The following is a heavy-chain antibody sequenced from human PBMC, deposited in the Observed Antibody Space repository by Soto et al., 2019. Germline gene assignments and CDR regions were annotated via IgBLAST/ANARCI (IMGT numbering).Heavy chain of an antibody. CDR2: ICSSGNTK. CDR3: ARDLGYCSSTSCYVAAFDI. V-gene: IGHV3-11*01. J-gene: IGHJ3*02. CDR1: GFTFSDYY. D-gene: IGHD2-2*01. Sequence: VQLVESGGGLVKPGGSLRLSCTASGFTFSDYYMSWIRQAPGKGLECVSYICSSGNTKYYADSVKGRFTISRDNAKNSLYLQMNSLRAEDTAVYYCARDLGYCSSTSCYVAAFDIWGQGTIVTVSS.